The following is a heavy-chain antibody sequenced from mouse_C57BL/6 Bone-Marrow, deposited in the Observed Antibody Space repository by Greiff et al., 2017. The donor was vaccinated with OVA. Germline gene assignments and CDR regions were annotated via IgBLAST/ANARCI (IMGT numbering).Heavy chain of an antibody. CDR1: GYTFTSYG. Sequence: QVQLKESGAELARPGASVKLSCKASGYTFTSYGISWVKQRTGQGLEWIGEIYPRSGNTYYNEKFKGKATLTADKSSSTAYVELRSLTSEDSAVYFCARRYYGSSYRFAYWGQGTLVTVSA. J-gene: IGHJ3*01. D-gene: IGHD1-1*01. CDR2: IYPRSGNT. CDR3: ARRYYGSSYRFAY. V-gene: IGHV1-81*01.